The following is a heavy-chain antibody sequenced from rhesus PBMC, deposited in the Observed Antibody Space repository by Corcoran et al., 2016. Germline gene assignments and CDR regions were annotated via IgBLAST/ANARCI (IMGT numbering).Heavy chain of an antibody. Sequence: QVQLQESGPGVVKPSETLSLTCAVSGGSISDSYRWSWIRQPPGKGLEWIGYIEGSSTSTNYNPSLKSRVTISKDTSKNQFSLKLSSVTAADTAVYYCARVYWGDYFDYWGQGVLVTVSS. V-gene: IGHV4S10*01. D-gene: IGHD3-34*01. CDR3: ARVYWGDYFDY. CDR2: IEGSSTST. CDR1: GGSISDSYR. J-gene: IGHJ4*01.